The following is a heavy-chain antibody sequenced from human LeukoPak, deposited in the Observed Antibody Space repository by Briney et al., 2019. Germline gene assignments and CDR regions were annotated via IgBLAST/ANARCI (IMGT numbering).Heavy chain of an antibody. V-gene: IGHV3-23*01. J-gene: IGHJ6*02. Sequence: GGSLRLSCAASGFTFASYAMTWVRQAPGKGLEWFSAISGSGGSTYYADSVKGRFTISRDNYKNTLYLQMNSLRAKDTAVYYCARDSGIYDSSGYYGLSYYGMDVWGQGTTVTVSS. D-gene: IGHD3-22*01. CDR3: ARDSGIYDSSGYYGLSYYGMDV. CDR2: ISGSGGST. CDR1: GFTFASYA.